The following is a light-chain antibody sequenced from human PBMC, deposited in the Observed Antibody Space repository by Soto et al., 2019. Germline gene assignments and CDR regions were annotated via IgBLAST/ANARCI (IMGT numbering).Light chain of an antibody. V-gene: IGKV3-15*01. CDR2: GAS. Sequence: EIVLTQSPGTLSLSPGERATLSCRAIQSVNSNYLAWCQQRPGQAPRLLFYGASTRATGIPARFSGSGPGTEFTLTISSLQSEDFAVYYCQQYNNWPPITFGQGTRLEI. J-gene: IGKJ5*01. CDR1: QSVNSN. CDR3: QQYNNWPPIT.